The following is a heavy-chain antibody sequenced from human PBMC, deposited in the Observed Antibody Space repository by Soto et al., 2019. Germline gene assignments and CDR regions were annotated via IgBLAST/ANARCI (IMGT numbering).Heavy chain of an antibody. Sequence: GSVKVSCKASGYPFTSYGISLVRQAPGQGLEWMGWISAYNGNTNYAQKLQGRVTMTTDTSTSTAYMELRSLRSDDTAVYYCASSGWYRGIGAFDIWGQGTLATVSS. D-gene: IGHD6-19*01. V-gene: IGHV1-18*04. CDR3: ASSGWYRGIGAFDI. CDR1: GYPFTSYG. CDR2: ISAYNGNT. J-gene: IGHJ3*02.